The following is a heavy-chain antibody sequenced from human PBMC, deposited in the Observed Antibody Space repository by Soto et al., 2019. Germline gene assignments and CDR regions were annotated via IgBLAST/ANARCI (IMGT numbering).Heavy chain of an antibody. CDR2: ISSSGGSA. Sequence: PGGSLRLSCAASGFTFSSYGMSWVRQAPGKGLEWVSAISSSGGSAYYADSVKGRFTISRDNSKNTPYLQMNSLRAEDTAVYYCARGATSPSYWGQGTLVTVSS. CDR3: ARGATSPSY. J-gene: IGHJ4*02. V-gene: IGHV3-23*01. CDR1: GFTFSSYG. D-gene: IGHD1-26*01.